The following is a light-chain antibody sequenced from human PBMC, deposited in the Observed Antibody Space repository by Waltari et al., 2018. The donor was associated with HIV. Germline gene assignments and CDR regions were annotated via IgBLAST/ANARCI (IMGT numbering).Light chain of an antibody. J-gene: IGLJ1*01. CDR2: KNY. CDR3: VGWDSSLSAYV. CDR1: SSNNGHDN. Sequence: QSVLTQPPSASGTPGQTVTISCSGGSSNNGHDNVYLYQQLPGMTPKLLIYKNYVRPSGVPDRFAGSKSGTSASLAISGLRSEDEADYYCVGWDSSLSAYVFGAGTKVTVL. V-gene: IGLV1-47*01.